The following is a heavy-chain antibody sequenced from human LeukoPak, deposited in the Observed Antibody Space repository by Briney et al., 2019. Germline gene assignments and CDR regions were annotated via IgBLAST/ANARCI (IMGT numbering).Heavy chain of an antibody. CDR3: ARVGGH. CDR2: ISYDGSSK. J-gene: IGHJ4*02. D-gene: IGHD3-10*01. Sequence: PGGSLRLSCAASGFTFSTYAMHWVRQAPGKGLEWVAVISYDGSSKYYADSVKGRFTISRDNSKNTLYLQMNSLRVEDTAVYYCARVGGHWGQGTLVTVSS. CDR1: GFTFSTYA. V-gene: IGHV3-30*04.